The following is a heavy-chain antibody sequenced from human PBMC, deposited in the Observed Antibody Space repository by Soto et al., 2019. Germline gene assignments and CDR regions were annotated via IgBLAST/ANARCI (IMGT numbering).Heavy chain of an antibody. J-gene: IGHJ4*02. CDR1: GYTFTSYS. V-gene: IGHV1-46*01. Sequence: ASVKVSCKASGYTFTSYSLHSVRQSPGQGLEWMGIINPSGGSTSYAQKFQGRVTMTRDTSTSTVYMELSSLRSEDTAVYYCATLSLSIAARPFDYRGQGTLVTVSS. CDR2: INPSGGST. CDR3: ATLSLSIAARPFDY. D-gene: IGHD6-6*01.